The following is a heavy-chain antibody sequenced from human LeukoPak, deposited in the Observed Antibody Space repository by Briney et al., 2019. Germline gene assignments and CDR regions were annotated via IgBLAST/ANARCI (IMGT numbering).Heavy chain of an antibody. CDR3: ARGRYNWIRNLDNDY. CDR1: GFTFSSYS. Sequence: GGSLRLSCATSGFTFSSYSMNWVRQAPGKGLEWVSSISSSSSYIYYADSVKGRFTISRDNAKNSLYLQMNSLRAEDTAVYYCARGRYNWIRNLDNDYWGQGTLVTVSS. CDR2: ISSSSSYI. V-gene: IGHV3-21*01. D-gene: IGHD1-1*01. J-gene: IGHJ4*02.